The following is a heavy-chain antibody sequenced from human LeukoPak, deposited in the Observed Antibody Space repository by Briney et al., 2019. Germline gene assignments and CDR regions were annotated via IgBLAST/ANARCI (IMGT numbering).Heavy chain of an antibody. J-gene: IGHJ4*02. CDR2: IIPIFGTA. V-gene: IGHV1-69*13. Sequence: SVKVSCKASGGTFSSYAISWVRQAPGQGLEWMGGIIPIFGTANYAQKFQGRVTITADESTSTAYMELSSLRSEDTAVYYCARAIGYCSSTSCCTGDYWGQGTLVTVSS. D-gene: IGHD2-2*02. CDR1: GGTFSSYA. CDR3: ARAIGYCSSTSCCTGDY.